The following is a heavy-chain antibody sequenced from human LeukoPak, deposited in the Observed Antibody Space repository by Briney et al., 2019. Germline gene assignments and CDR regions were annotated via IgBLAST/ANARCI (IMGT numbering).Heavy chain of an antibody. CDR3: AKDTWYSSSWYEGNDY. CDR2: ISGSGGST. V-gene: IGHV3-23*01. CDR1: GFTFSSYA. D-gene: IGHD6-13*01. J-gene: IGHJ4*02. Sequence: GGSLRLSCAASGFTFSSYAMSWVRQAPGKGLEWVSAISGSGGSTYYADSVKGRFTISRDNSKNTQYLQMNSLRAEDTAVYYCAKDTWYSSSWYEGNDYWGQGTLVTVSS.